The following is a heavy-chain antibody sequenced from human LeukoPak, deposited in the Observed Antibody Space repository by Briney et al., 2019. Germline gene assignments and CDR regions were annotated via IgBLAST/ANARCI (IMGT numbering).Heavy chain of an antibody. CDR3: AKEGGYDILTGYHLNWFDP. CDR2: IIPIFDTA. Sequence: SVKVSCKASGGTFSSYAISWVRQAPGQGLEWMGGIIPIFDTANYAQKFQGRVTITADESTSTAYMELSSLRSEDTAVYYCAKEGGYDILTGYHLNWFDPWGQGTLVTVSS. CDR1: GGTFSSYA. V-gene: IGHV1-69*13. D-gene: IGHD3-9*01. J-gene: IGHJ5*02.